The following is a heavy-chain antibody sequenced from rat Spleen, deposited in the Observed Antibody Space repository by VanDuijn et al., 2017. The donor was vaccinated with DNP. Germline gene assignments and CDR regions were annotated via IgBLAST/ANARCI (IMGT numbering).Heavy chain of an antibody. CDR1: GFTFSDYY. J-gene: IGHJ3*01. Sequence: EVQLVESGGGLVQPGRSLKLSCAASGFTFSDYYMAWVRQAPKKGLEWVASISYEGSTTYYGDSVKGRFTISRDNAKSTLYLQMNSLRSEDTATYYCATFPGSWGWFAYWGQGTLVTVSS. D-gene: IGHD5-1*01. V-gene: IGHV5-22*01. CDR3: ATFPGSWGWFAY. CDR2: ISYEGSTT.